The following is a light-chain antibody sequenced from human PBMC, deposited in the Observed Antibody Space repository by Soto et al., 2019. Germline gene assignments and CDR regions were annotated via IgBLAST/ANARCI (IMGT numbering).Light chain of an antibody. J-gene: IGKJ1*01. CDR2: GAS. V-gene: IGKV3-20*01. CDR1: QSVSSSY. Sequence: EIVLTQSPGTLSLSPGARATLFCRASQSVSSSYLAWYQQKPGQAPRLIIYGASSRATGIPDRFSGSGSGTDCTLTISRLEPEDFAVYYCQQYGSSPATFGQGTKVDIK. CDR3: QQYGSSPAT.